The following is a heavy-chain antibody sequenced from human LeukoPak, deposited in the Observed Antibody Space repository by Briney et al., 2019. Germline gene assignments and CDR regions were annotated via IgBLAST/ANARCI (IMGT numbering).Heavy chain of an antibody. CDR2: IYTSEST. V-gene: IGHV4-61*02. J-gene: IGHJ4*02. CDR1: GGSISSSNYC. Sequence: PSETLSLTCSVSGGSISSSNYCWSWIRQPAGKGLEWIGRIYTSESTNYNPSLKSRVTISVDTSRNQFSLKLSSVTAADTAVYYCARGLWFGDENPPYFDYWGQGILVTVSS. D-gene: IGHD3-10*01. CDR3: ARGLWFGDENPPYFDY.